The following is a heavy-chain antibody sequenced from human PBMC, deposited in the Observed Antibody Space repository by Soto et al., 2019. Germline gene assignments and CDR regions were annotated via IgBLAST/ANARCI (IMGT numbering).Heavy chain of an antibody. D-gene: IGHD1-7*01. Sequence: PGGSLRLSCAVSGFTFSGFWMSWVRQAPGKGLEWVANIKQDGSKKYYVDSVKGRFTISRDNAKNSLYLQMNSLRAEDTGLYYCTIDIQNYAGDYWGQGTLVTVSS. CDR2: IKQDGSKK. CDR1: GFTFSGFW. J-gene: IGHJ4*02. V-gene: IGHV3-7*01. CDR3: TIDIQNYAGDY.